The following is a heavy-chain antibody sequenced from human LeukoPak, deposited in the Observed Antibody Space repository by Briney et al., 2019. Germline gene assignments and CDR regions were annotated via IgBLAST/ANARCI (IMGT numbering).Heavy chain of an antibody. Sequence: GGSLRLSCAASGFTFSSYGMSLVRQAPGKGLEWVSNISGGGGYTYYADSVKGRFTISRDSSKNTLYLQMNSLRAEDTAVYYCAKRISGSSKALDYWGQGTLVTVSS. CDR1: GFTFSSYG. V-gene: IGHV3-23*01. J-gene: IGHJ4*02. D-gene: IGHD1-26*01. CDR2: ISGGGGYT. CDR3: AKRISGSSKALDY.